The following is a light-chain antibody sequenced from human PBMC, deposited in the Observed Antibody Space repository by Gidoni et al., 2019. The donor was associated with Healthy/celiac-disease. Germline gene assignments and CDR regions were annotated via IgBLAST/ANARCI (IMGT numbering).Light chain of an antibody. CDR1: QSVSASY. J-gene: IGKJ5*01. Sequence: EIVLTQSPDTLSLSPGERATLSRRARQSVSASYLVWYQHKLGQPPRFLLYGASNRATGVPGRFSGSGSGTDFTLAISSLEPEDFGVYYCQQYGGSPPVTFGQGTRLEIK. CDR2: GAS. CDR3: QQYGGSPPVT. V-gene: IGKV3-20*01.